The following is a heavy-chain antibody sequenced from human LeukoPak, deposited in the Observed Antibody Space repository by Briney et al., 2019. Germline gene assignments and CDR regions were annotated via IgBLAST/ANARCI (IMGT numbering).Heavy chain of an antibody. V-gene: IGHV1-46*01. CDR1: GYTFTGYY. Sequence: CASVKVSCKASGYTFTGYYMRWVRQAPGQGLEWRGIINPSGGSTRYAQKFQGRVTMTRDTSTSTVYMEMSSLRSEDTAVYYCARDRWDSSGWYDYWGQGTLVTVSS. CDR2: INPSGGST. J-gene: IGHJ4*02. D-gene: IGHD6-19*01. CDR3: ARDRWDSSGWYDY.